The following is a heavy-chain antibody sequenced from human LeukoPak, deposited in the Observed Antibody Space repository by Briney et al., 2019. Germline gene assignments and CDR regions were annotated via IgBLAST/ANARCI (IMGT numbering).Heavy chain of an antibody. CDR1: GGSFSGYY. Sequence: SETLSLTCAVYGGSFSGYYWSWIRQPPGKGLEWIGEINHSGSTNYNPSLKGRVTISVDTSKNQFSLKLSSVTAADTAVYYCAGELATISMPRRPYGMDVWGQGTTVTVSS. CDR2: INHSGST. J-gene: IGHJ6*02. D-gene: IGHD5-12*01. CDR3: AGELATISMPRRPYGMDV. V-gene: IGHV4-34*01.